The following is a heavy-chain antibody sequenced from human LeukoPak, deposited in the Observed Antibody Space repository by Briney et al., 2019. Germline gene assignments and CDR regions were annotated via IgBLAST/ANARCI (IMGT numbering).Heavy chain of an antibody. D-gene: IGHD3-10*02. CDR3: ARDRRMFGELSYDY. J-gene: IGHJ4*02. CDR2: INPNSGGT. V-gene: IGHV1-2*02. CDR1: GYTFTGYY. Sequence: GASVKVSCKASGYTFTGYYMHWVRQAPGQGLEWMGWINPNSGGTNYAQKFQGRVTMTRDTSISTAYMELCRLRSDDTAVYYCARDRRMFGELSYDYWGQGTLVTVSS.